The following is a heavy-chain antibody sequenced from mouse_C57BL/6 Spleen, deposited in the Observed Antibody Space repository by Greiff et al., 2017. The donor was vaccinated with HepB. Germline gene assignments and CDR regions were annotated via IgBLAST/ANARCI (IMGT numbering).Heavy chain of an antibody. CDR3: TREGFFYGSSRWYFDV. J-gene: IGHJ1*03. V-gene: IGHV5-9-1*02. CDR1: GFTFSSYA. CDR2: ISSGGDYI. D-gene: IGHD1-1*01. Sequence: EVKVEESGEGLVKPGGSLKLSCAASGFTFSSYAMSWVRQTPEKRLEWVAYISSGGDYIYYADTVKGRFTISRDNARNTLYLQMSSLKSEDTAMYYCTREGFFYGSSRWYFDVWGTGITVTVSS.